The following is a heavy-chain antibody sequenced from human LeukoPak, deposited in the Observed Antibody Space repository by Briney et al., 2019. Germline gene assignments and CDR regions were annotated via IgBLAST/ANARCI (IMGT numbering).Heavy chain of an antibody. CDR2: INSDGSST. J-gene: IGHJ3*02. D-gene: IGHD2-2*01. Sequence: GGSLRLSCVASGFMFSSYWMNWVRQAPGKGLVWVSRINSDGSSTSYADSVKGRFTISRDNAKNTLFLQMNSLRAEDTAVYYCARGPGAFDIRGQGTMVTVSS. V-gene: IGHV3-74*01. CDR1: GFMFSSYW. CDR3: ARGPGAFDI.